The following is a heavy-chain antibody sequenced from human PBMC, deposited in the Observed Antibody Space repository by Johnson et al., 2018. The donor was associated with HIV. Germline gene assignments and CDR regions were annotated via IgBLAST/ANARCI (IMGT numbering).Heavy chain of an antibody. CDR1: GFTFSNAW. V-gene: IGHV3-15*01. J-gene: IGHJ3*01. D-gene: IGHD3-22*01. Sequence: EVQLVESGGGVVQPGGSLRLSCAASGFTFSNAWMSWVRQAPGKGLEWVGRIKSKTDGGTTDYAAPVKGRFTISRDDSKNTLYLQMNSLKTEDTAVYYCTTYTADYYDNSNYFELSSFFPGPTDLWGQGTLVTVSS. CDR3: TTYTADYYDNSNYFELSSFFPGPTDL. CDR2: IKSKTDGGTT.